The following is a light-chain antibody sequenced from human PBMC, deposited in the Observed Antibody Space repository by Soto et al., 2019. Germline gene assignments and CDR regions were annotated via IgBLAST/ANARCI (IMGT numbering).Light chain of an antibody. CDR1: SSDVGSYYL. V-gene: IGLV2-14*02. CDR3: SSFTSSTTLV. CDR2: EVS. J-gene: IGLJ3*02. Sequence: QSALTQPASVSGSPGQSITMSCNGISSDVGSYYLVSWYQQHPGKAPELMIYEVSNRPSGVSNRFSGSKSGNTASLTISGLQTDDESDYYCSSFTSSTTLVSGGGTKLTVL.